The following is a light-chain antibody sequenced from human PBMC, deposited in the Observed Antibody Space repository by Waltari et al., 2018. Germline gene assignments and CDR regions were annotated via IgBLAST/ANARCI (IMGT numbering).Light chain of an antibody. Sequence: QSALTQPPSASGSPGQSLTIPCTGTSSDGAGYDYYSWYQQHPGKAPKLMIYEVSKRPSGVPDRFSGSKSGNTASLTVSGLQAEDESDYYCSSYAGSNNALFGGGTHLTVL. CDR2: EVS. J-gene: IGLJ7*01. V-gene: IGLV2-8*01. CDR1: SSDGAGYDY. CDR3: SSYAGSNNAL.